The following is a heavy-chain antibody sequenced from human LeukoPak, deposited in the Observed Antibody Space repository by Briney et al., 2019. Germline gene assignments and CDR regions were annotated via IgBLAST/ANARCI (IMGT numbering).Heavy chain of an antibody. CDR3: ARDQFRSSFDY. Sequence: SETLSLTCTVSGYSISSGYYWGWIRQPPGKGLEWIGSIYHSGSTYYNPSLKSRVTISVDTSKNQFSLKLSSVTAADTAVYYCARDQFRSSFDYWGLGTLVTVSS. D-gene: IGHD5-24*01. CDR2: IYHSGST. J-gene: IGHJ4*02. CDR1: GYSISSGYY. V-gene: IGHV4-38-2*02.